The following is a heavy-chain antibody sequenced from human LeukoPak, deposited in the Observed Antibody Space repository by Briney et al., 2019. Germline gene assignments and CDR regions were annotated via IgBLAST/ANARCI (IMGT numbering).Heavy chain of an antibody. CDR1: GFTFSSYS. V-gene: IGHV3-21*01. J-gene: IGHJ4*02. CDR3: ARGLYDFWSGYEDY. D-gene: IGHD3-3*01. Sequence: GGSLRLSCAASGFTFSSYSMNWVRQAPGKGLECVSSISSNSSYIYYADSVKGRFTISRDNAKNSLYLQMNSLRAEDTAVYYCARGLYDFWSGYEDYWGQGTLVTVSS. CDR2: ISSNSSYI.